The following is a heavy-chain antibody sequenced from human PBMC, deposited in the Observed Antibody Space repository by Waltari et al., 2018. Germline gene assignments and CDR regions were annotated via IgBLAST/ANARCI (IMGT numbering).Heavy chain of an antibody. J-gene: IGHJ4*02. CDR2: INPTSGGT. Sequence: QVQLVQSGAEVKKPGASVKVSCKASGYTFTGYYMHWVRQAPGQGLEWMGRINPTSGGTNYAQKFQGRVTMTRDTSISTAYMELSRLRSDDTAVYYCARGSPVVPAAMDYWGQGTLVTVSS. V-gene: IGHV1-2*06. D-gene: IGHD2-2*01. CDR1: GYTFTGYY. CDR3: ARGSPVVPAAMDY.